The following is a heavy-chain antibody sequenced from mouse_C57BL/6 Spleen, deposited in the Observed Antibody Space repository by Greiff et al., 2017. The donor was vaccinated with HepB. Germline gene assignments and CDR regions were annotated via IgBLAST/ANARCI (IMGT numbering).Heavy chain of an antibody. CDR1: GYTFTSYW. Sequence: VQLQQPGAELVKPGASVKLSCKASGYTFTSYWMHWVKQRPGQGLEWIGMIHPNSGSTNYNEKFKSKATLTVDKSSSTAYMQLSSLTSEDSAVYYCARAGYYGSSLFAYWGQGTLVTVSA. CDR2: IHPNSGST. J-gene: IGHJ3*01. CDR3: ARAGYYGSSLFAY. V-gene: IGHV1-64*01. D-gene: IGHD1-1*01.